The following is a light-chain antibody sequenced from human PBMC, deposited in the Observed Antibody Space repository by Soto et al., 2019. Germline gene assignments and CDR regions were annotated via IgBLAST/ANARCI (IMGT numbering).Light chain of an antibody. CDR2: DAS. CDR1: QSVSSY. Sequence: EIVLTQSPATRSLSPGERATLSCRASQSVSSYLAWYQQKPGQAPRLLIYDASNRATGIPARFSGSGSGTDFTLTISSLQHEDFAVYDCQQRSNWIWTFGQGTKVDIK. V-gene: IGKV3-11*01. J-gene: IGKJ1*01. CDR3: QQRSNWIWT.